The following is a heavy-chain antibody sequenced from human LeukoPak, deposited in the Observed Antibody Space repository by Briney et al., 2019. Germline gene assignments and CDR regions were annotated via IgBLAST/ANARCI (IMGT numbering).Heavy chain of an antibody. D-gene: IGHD1-26*01. Sequence: GGSLRLSCAASGFTFSSYAMSWVRQAPGKGLEWVSYISGRSSTIYYADSVKGRFTISRDNAKNSMYLQMNSLRAEDTAVYYCARDRIKSGSYYFDYWGQGTLVTVSS. V-gene: IGHV3-48*01. CDR1: GFTFSSYA. J-gene: IGHJ4*02. CDR2: ISGRSSTI. CDR3: ARDRIKSGSYYFDY.